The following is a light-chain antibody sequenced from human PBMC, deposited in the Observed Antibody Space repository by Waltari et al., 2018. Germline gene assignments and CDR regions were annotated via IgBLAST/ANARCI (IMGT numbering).Light chain of an antibody. Sequence: DTQMTQSPSALSASVGDTVTISCRASQAISTYLAWYQQKPGKVPKPLIYHASSLEGGVPSRFSGSGSGTEFTLIISGLQPEDSATYYCQQFHSVPLTFGGGTKVEIK. CDR2: HAS. CDR1: QAISTY. J-gene: IGKJ4*01. V-gene: IGKV1-16*01. CDR3: QQFHSVPLT.